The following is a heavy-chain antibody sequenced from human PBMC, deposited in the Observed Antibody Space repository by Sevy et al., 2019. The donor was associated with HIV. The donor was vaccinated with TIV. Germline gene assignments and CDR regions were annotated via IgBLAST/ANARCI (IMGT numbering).Heavy chain of an antibody. Sequence: SETLSLTCAVYGGSFSGYYWSWIRQPPGKGLEWIGEINHSGSTNYNQSLKSRVTISVDTSKNQFSLKLSSVTAADTAVYYCARWYYDSSGYETAFDIWGQGTMVTVSS. CDR1: GGSFSGYY. D-gene: IGHD3-22*01. CDR3: ARWYYDSSGYETAFDI. J-gene: IGHJ3*02. V-gene: IGHV4-34*01. CDR2: INHSGST.